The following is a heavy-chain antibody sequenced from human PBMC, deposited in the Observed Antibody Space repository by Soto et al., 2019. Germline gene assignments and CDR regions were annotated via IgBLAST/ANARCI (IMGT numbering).Heavy chain of an antibody. Sequence: EVQLLESGGGLVQPGGSLRLSCAASGFTFSSYAMSWVRQAPGKGLEWVSAISGSGGSTYYADSVKGRFTIYRDNSKNTLYLKMNSLRAEDTAVYYCAKGDSGSYYGYWGQGTLVTVSS. V-gene: IGHV3-23*01. CDR3: AKGDSGSYYGY. CDR1: GFTFSSYA. D-gene: IGHD3-10*01. CDR2: ISGSGGST. J-gene: IGHJ4*02.